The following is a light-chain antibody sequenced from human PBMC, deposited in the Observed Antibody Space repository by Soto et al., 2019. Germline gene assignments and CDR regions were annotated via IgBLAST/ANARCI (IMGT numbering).Light chain of an antibody. J-gene: IGKJ1*01. CDR2: RAF. CDR1: QSVSSGY. Sequence: EIVLTQSPGTLSLSPGERATFSCRSSQSVSSGYLAWYQQKPGQAPRLLIFRAFNRSTGIPDRFSGSGSVTDFTLTISRLEPEDFAVYYCQQYVASPPSWTFGQGTKVEIK. CDR3: QQYVASPPSWT. V-gene: IGKV3-20*01.